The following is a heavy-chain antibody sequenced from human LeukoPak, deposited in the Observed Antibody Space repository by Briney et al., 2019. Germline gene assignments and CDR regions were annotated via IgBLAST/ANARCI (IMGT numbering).Heavy chain of an antibody. J-gene: IGHJ2*01. CDR2: IIPIFGTA. CDR1: GGTFSSYA. V-gene: IGHV1-69*13. CDR3: VLEPAANNPKNWYFDL. Sequence: SVKVSCKASGGTFSSYAISWVRQAPGQGLEWMGGIIPIFGTANYAQKFQGRVTITADESTSTAYMELSSLRSEDTAVYYCVLEPAANNPKNWYFDLWGRGTLVTVFS. D-gene: IGHD2-2*01.